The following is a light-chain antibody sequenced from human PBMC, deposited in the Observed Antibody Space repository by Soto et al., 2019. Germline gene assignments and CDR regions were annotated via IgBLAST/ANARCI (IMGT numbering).Light chain of an antibody. Sequence: DIQMTQSPSTLSASVGDRVTITCRASQSISSWLAWYQQKPGKAPKLLIYDASSLESGVPSRFSGSGSGTEFTLTISSLQPDEFATYYCQQYNGFSSFCQGTKVEIK. CDR2: DAS. CDR3: QQYNGFSS. CDR1: QSISSW. V-gene: IGKV1-5*01. J-gene: IGKJ1*01.